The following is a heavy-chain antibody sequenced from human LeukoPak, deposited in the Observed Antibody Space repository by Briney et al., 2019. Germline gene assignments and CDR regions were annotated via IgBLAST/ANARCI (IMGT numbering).Heavy chain of an antibody. CDR3: ASDSGHAFYF. V-gene: IGHV3-74*01. CDR1: GFTFSTAW. J-gene: IGHJ3*01. D-gene: IGHD3-10*01. CDR2: IYSDGSDK. Sequence: PGGFLRLSCAASGFTFSTAWMHWVRQAPGKGLVWVSRIYSDGSDKTYADSVRGRFTISRDNAKNTVYLQMNSLRAEDSAVYYCASDSGHAFYFWGQGTMVTVSS.